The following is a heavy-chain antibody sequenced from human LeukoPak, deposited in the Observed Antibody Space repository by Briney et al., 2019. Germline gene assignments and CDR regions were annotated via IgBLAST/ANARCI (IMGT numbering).Heavy chain of an antibody. J-gene: IGHJ4*02. CDR3: ARVSIAVAGTFGY. CDR2: IYYSGST. Sequence: SETLSLTCTVSGGSLSSGSYYGRWIRQPPGKGLEWIGYIYYSGSTNYNPSLKSRVTISVDTSKNQFSLKLSSVTAADTAVYYCARVSIAVAGTFGYWGQGTLVTVSS. CDR1: GGSLSSGSYY. D-gene: IGHD6-19*01. V-gene: IGHV4-61*01.